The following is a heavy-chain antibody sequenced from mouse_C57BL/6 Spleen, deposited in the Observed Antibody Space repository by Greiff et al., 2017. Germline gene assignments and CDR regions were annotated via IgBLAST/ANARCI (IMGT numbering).Heavy chain of an antibody. J-gene: IGHJ1*03. V-gene: IGHV5-12*01. CDR2: ISNGGGST. Sequence: DVMLVESGGGLVQPGGSLKLSCAASGFTFSDYYMYWVRQTPEKRLEWVAYISNGGGSTYYPDTVKGRFTISRDNAKNTLYLQMSRLKSEDTAMYYCARQPGGYFDVWGTGTTVTVSS. CDR1: GFTFSDYY. CDR3: ARQPGGYFDV.